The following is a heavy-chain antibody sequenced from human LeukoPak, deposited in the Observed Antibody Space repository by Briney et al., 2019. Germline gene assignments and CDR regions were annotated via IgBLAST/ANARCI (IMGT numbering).Heavy chain of an antibody. CDR2: IYYSGST. CDR3: ARATTESFDY. Sequence: SETLSLTCTVSGGSISSYYWSWIRQPPGKGLEWIGYIYYSGSTNYNPSLKSRVTISVDTPKNQFSLKLSSVTAADTAVYYCARATTESFDYWGQGTLVTVSS. V-gene: IGHV4-59*01. J-gene: IGHJ4*02. D-gene: IGHD4-17*01. CDR1: GGSISSYY.